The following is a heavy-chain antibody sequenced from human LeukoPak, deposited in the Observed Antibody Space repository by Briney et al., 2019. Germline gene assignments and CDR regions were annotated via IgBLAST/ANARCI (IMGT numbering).Heavy chain of an antibody. V-gene: IGHV3-7*03. D-gene: IGHD3-22*01. J-gene: IGHJ4*02. CDR2: INQDGSDV. CDR1: GFTFSSYW. CDR3: TTHYYDSSGYLYYFDY. Sequence: GGSLRLSCAASGFTFSSYWMSWVRQDPGKGLEKVANINQDGSDVYYLDSVKGRFTISRDNAKNSLYLQMNILKTEDTAVYYCTTHYYDSSGYLYYFDYWGQGTLVTVSS.